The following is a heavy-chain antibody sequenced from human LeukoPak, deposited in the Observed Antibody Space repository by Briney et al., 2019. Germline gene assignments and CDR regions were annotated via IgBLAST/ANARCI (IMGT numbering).Heavy chain of an antibody. D-gene: IGHD3-10*01. CDR1: GVSISSYY. CDR2: IYYSGST. Sequence: SETLSLTCTVSGVSISSYYWSWIRQPPGKGLEWIGYIYYSGSTNYNPSLKSRVTMSVDTSKNQFSLKLSSVTAADTAVYYCAGSGGLANQGAVFDYWGQGTLVTVSS. CDR3: AGSGGLANQGAVFDY. V-gene: IGHV4-59*01. J-gene: IGHJ4*02.